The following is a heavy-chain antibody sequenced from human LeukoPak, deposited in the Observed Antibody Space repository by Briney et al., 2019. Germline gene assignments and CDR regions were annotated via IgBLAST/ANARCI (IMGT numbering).Heavy chain of an antibody. CDR1: GFAFSSYN. J-gene: IGHJ4*02. CDR2: IYSGDNT. V-gene: IGHV3-66*02. CDR3: AGRRVLDASFDY. D-gene: IGHD3-16*01. Sequence: GGSLRLSCAASGFAFSSYNMKWVRQAPGKGLEWVSVIYSGDNTYYVESVKGRFTISRDNSKNTLFLQMNRLRAEDTAVYYCAGRRVLDASFDYWGQGTLVTVSS.